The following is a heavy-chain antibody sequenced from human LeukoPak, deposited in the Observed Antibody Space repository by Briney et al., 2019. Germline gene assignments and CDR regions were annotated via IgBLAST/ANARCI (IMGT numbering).Heavy chain of an antibody. D-gene: IGHD3-10*01. V-gene: IGHV3-7*01. CDR3: ARDSTPHYYGSGSYYTDAFDI. Sequence: PGGSLRLSCAASGFSFRSYEMKWVRQAPEKGLEWVANIKQDGSEKYYVDSVKGRFTISRDNAKNSLYLQMNSLRAEDTAVYYCARDSTPHYYGSGSYYTDAFDIWGQGTMVTVSS. CDR1: GFSFRSYE. CDR2: IKQDGSEK. J-gene: IGHJ3*02.